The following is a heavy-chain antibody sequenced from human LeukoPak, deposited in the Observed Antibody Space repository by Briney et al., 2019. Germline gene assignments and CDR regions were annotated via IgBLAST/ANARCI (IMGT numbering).Heavy chain of an antibody. CDR2: INGDGSSI. CDR1: GFTFSNYW. V-gene: IGHV3-74*01. Sequence: GGSLRLSCAGSGFTFSNYWMHWVRQAPGKGLVWVSRINGDGSSISYADSVKGRFTISRDNAKNTLYLQINSLRAEDTAVFYCARGPSGSAYGLFDYWGQGNLVTVSS. CDR3: ARGPSGSAYGLFDY. D-gene: IGHD5-12*01. J-gene: IGHJ4*02.